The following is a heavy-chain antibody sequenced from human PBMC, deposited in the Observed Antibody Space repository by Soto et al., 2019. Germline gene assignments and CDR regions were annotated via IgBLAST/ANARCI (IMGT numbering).Heavy chain of an antibody. Sequence: GGSLRLSCVVSGFAVSSTYMSWVRQAPGQGLEWVSVLTANGNTIYADAVKGRFTVSRDISKNTVYLQLNSVTVEDTGLYYCARDALGLDVWGQGTTVTVSS. V-gene: IGHV3-53*01. CDR3: ARDALGLDV. CDR1: GFAVSSTY. J-gene: IGHJ6*02. CDR2: LTANGNT.